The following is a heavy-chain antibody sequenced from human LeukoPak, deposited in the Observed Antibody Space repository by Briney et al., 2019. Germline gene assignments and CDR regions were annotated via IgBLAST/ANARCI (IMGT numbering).Heavy chain of an antibody. J-gene: IGHJ6*03. CDR1: GFTFSSYA. Sequence: PGGSLRLSCAASGFTFSSYAMSWVCKAPGKGLERVSAISVSGGSTYYADSVKGRFTISKDNSKNTLYLQMNRLRAEDTAVYYCAKGGSGYYYYYYMDVWGKGTTVTVSS. CDR2: ISVSGGST. CDR3: AKGGSGYYYYYYMDV. V-gene: IGHV3-23*01. D-gene: IGHD2-15*01.